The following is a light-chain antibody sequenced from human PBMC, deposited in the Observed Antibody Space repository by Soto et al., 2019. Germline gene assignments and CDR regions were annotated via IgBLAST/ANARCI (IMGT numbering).Light chain of an antibody. Sequence: QSVLTQPASVSGSPGQSITISCNGTSSDVGGHDYVSWYQQHPGKAPKLTIFEVSNRPSGVSNRFSGSKSGNTASLTISGLQAEDEADYYCCSYIGHYIYVFGTGTKLTVL. V-gene: IGLV2-14*01. CDR2: EVS. CDR1: SSDVGGHDY. J-gene: IGLJ1*01. CDR3: CSYIGHYIYV.